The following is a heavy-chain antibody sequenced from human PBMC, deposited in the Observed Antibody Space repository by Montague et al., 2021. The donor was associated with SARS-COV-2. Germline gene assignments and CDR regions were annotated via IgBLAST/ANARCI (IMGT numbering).Heavy chain of an antibody. CDR2: INNRGNT. CDR3: ARQPPYQTGALDI. D-gene: IGHD2-2*01. CDR1: GDSISSSSYY. J-gene: IGHJ3*02. Sequence: SETLSLTCTVSGDSISSSSYYWGWIRQPPGKGLEWIGSINNRGNTYNNPSLRSRVSISLDTSKNQYYLKLNSVAAADTAVYYCARQPPYQTGALDIWGQGTMVTVSS. V-gene: IGHV4-39*01.